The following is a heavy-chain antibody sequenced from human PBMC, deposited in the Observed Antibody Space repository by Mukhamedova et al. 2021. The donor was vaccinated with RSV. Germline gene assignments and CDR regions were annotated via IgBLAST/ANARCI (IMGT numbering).Heavy chain of an antibody. J-gene: IGHJ1*01. Sequence: VAVVWYDGSNEYYADSVKGRFTISRDSPKNTLYLQMNSLRADDTAAYYCARDLTTSSRSFDGSFVFWGQRILVTVSS. CDR2: VWYDGSNE. CDR3: ARDLTTSSRSFDGSFVF. V-gene: IGHV3-33*01. D-gene: IGHD3-9*01.